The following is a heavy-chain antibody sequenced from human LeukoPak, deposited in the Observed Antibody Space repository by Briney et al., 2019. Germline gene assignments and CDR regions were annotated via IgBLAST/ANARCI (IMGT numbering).Heavy chain of an antibody. CDR3: AGLYFDY. CDR2: INYSGST. J-gene: IGHJ4*02. CDR1: GGSFSGYY. Sequence: SETLSLTCAVYGGSFSGYYWSWIRQPPGKGLEWIGEINYSGSTNYNPSLKSRVTISVDTSKNQFSLKLSSVTAADTAVYYCAGLYFDYWGQGTLVTVSS. V-gene: IGHV4-34*01.